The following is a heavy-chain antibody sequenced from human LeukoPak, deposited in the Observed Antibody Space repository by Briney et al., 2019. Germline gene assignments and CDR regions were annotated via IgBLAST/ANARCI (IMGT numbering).Heavy chain of an antibody. CDR2: TYHSGST. V-gene: IGHV4-59*08. J-gene: IGHJ4*02. D-gene: IGHD6-19*01. Sequence: SETLSLTCTVSGGSISSYYWSWIRQPPGKGLEWIGSTYHSGSTYYNPSLKSRVTISVDTSKNQFSLKLSSVTAADTAVYYCARSMGIAVAGLWGQGTLVTVSS. CDR3: ARSMGIAVAGL. CDR1: GGSISSYY.